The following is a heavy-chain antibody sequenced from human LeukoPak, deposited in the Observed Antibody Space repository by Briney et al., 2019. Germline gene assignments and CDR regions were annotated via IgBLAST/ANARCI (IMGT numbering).Heavy chain of an antibody. CDR1: GGTFSSYA. CDR3: ARDARLGYCSSTSCYRSGNWFDP. D-gene: IGHD2-2*02. V-gene: IGHV1-69*05. Sequence: SVKVSCKASGGTFSSYAISWVRQAPGQGLGWMGGIIPIFGTANYAQKFQGRVTITTDESTSTAYMELSSLRTEDTAVYYCARDARLGYCSSTSCYRSGNWFDPWGQGTLVTVSS. CDR2: IIPIFGTA. J-gene: IGHJ5*02.